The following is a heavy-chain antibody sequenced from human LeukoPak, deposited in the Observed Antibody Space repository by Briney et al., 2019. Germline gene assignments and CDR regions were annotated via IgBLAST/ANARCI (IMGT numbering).Heavy chain of an antibody. V-gene: IGHV1-2*02. CDR3: AAPGYKYGYVLDH. Sequence: ASVKVSCKASGYTFTGYYMHWVRQAPGQGDEWMGWISPNNGDTRYSQKFQGRVTMTTDTSISTAYMELSGLTSDDTAVYYCAAPGYKYGYVLDHWGQGTLVTVSS. CDR1: GYTFTGYY. J-gene: IGHJ4*02. D-gene: IGHD5-18*01. CDR2: ISPNNGDT.